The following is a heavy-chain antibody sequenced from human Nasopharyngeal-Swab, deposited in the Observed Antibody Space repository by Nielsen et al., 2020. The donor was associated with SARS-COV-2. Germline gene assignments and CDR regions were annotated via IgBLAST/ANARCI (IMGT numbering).Heavy chain of an antibody. D-gene: IGHD3-22*01. CDR1: GGSISSGSYY. J-gene: IGHJ4*02. V-gene: IGHV4-61*02. CDR3: ARDHAMIIDY. CDR2: IYTSGST. Sequence: SETLSLTCTVSGGSISSGSYYWSWIRQPAGKGLEWIGRIYTSGSTNYNPSLKSRVTISVDTSKNQLSLKLSSVTAADTAVYYCARDHAMIIDYWGQGTLVTVSS.